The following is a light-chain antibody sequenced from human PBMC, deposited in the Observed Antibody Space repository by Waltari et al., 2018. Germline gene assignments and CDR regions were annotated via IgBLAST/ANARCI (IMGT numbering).Light chain of an antibody. CDR2: DFS. J-gene: IGLJ2*01. V-gene: IGLV2-14*01. CDR3: SSQSSNNVVL. CDR1: SNDVGGYNS. Sequence: QSALTQPASVSGSPGQSVTIFCTGTSNDVGGYNSVSWYQEHPGQAPRVIIYDFSDRPSGVSDRFSGSKSGNTASLTISGLQAEDEAEYYCSSQSSNNVVLFGGGTKLTVL.